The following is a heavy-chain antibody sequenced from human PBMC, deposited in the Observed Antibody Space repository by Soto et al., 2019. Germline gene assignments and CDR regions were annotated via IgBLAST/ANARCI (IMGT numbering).Heavy chain of an antibody. V-gene: IGHV4-39*01. Sequence: TPSLTCTVSGGSIISNNHYWGWIRQPPGKGLEWIGNIYYSGTTYYNPSLKSRVTMSVDTSKGQFSLKLSSMTVADTAVYFCARRSTISRGFDYWGQGTLVTVSS. D-gene: IGHD3-9*01. CDR3: ARRSTISRGFDY. CDR1: GGSIISNNHY. CDR2: IYYSGTT. J-gene: IGHJ4*02.